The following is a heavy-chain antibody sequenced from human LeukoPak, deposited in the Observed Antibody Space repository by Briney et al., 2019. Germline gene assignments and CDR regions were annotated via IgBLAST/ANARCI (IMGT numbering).Heavy chain of an antibody. CDR2: IWYDGSNK. J-gene: IGHJ4*02. D-gene: IGHD3-16*01. CDR1: GFTFSSYG. Sequence: GRSLRLSCAASGFTFSSYGMHWVRQAPGKGLEWVAVIWYDGSNKYYADSVKGRFTISRDNPKNTLYLQMNSLRAEDTAVYYCARDSDTLYDYVWGTVDYWGQGTLVTVSS. CDR3: ARDSDTLYDYVWGTVDY. V-gene: IGHV3-33*01.